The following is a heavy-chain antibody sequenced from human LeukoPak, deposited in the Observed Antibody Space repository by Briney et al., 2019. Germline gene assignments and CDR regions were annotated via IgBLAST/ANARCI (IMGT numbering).Heavy chain of an antibody. D-gene: IGHD3-10*01. CDR1: GGSISGYY. CDR2: INHSGSN. J-gene: IGHJ5*02. Sequence: TSETLSLTCTVSGGSISGYYWSWIRQPPGKGLEWIGEINHSGSNNYNPSLKSRVTILVDTSKNQFSLKLSSVTAADTAVYYCARGRRITMVRGVHTNNWFDPWGQGTLVTVPS. V-gene: IGHV4-34*01. CDR3: ARGRRITMVRGVHTNNWFDP.